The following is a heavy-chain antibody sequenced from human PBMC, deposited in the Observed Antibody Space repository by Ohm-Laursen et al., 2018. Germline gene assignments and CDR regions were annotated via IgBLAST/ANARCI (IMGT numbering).Heavy chain of an antibody. J-gene: IGHJ4*02. Sequence: SLRLSCTASGFTFSSYWRSWVRQAPGKGLEWVANIKQDGSEKYFEDSVKGRFTISRDSAKNSLYLQMNSLRAEDTAVYYCARWMTTMVRRRSYYFDYWGQGTLVTVSS. CDR1: GFTFSSYW. CDR3: ARWMTTMVRRRSYYFDY. CDR2: IKQDGSEK. V-gene: IGHV3-7*01. D-gene: IGHD3-10*01.